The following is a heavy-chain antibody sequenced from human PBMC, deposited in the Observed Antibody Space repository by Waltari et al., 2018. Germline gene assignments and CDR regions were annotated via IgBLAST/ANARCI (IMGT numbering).Heavy chain of an antibody. J-gene: IGHJ4*02. D-gene: IGHD6-19*01. Sequence: EVQLVESGGGLVKPGGALRLSCAASGFTLSRDSMNWVRQAPGKGLEWVSSISSSSSYIYYADSVKGRFTISRDNAKNSLYLQMNSLRAEDTAVYYCARVGYSSGNDYWGQGTLVTVSS. CDR3: ARVGYSSGNDY. CDR1: GFTLSRDS. CDR2: ISSSSSYI. V-gene: IGHV3-21*01.